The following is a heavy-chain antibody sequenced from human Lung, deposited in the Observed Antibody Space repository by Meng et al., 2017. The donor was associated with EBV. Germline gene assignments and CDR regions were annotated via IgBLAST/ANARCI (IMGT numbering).Heavy chain of an antibody. CDR1: GDSVGSGRHY. D-gene: IGHD1-1*01. V-gene: IGHV4-61*01. Sequence: QVHLTPSGPGLVKPSETLSLTCTVSGDSVGSGRHYWSWIRQPPGKGLEWIGYIFYDGNTNYNPSLKSRLTISLDTSKNQFSLKLRSMTAADTAVYYCARVEGTGSENLDYWGRGILVTVSS. CDR3: ARVEGTGSENLDY. J-gene: IGHJ4*02. CDR2: IFYDGNT.